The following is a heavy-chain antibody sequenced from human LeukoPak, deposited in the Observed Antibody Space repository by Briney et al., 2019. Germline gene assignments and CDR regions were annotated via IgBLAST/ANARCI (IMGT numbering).Heavy chain of an antibody. V-gene: IGHV4-61*02. CDR3: ARWGVGFSNNGFDY. J-gene: IGHJ4*02. CDR2: VDASGST. D-gene: IGHD2-8*01. CDR1: GGSILGGYFY. Sequence: SETLSLTCTVSGGSILGGYFYWSWVRQPAGKGLEWIGRVDASGSTNYNPSPRSRVIISVDTSKNQFSLNLSSVTAADTAVYYCARWGVGFSNNGFDYWGRGSLVTVSS.